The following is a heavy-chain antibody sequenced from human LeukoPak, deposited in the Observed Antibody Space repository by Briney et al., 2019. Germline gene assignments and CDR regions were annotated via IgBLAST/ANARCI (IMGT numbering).Heavy chain of an antibody. CDR1: GGSFSGYY. Sequence: PSETLSLTCAVYGGSFSGYYWSWIRQPPGKGLEWIGEINHSGSTNYDPSLKSRVTISVDTSKNQFSLKLCSVTAADTAVYYCARPRGTAFDYWGQGTLVTVSS. CDR3: ARPRGTAFDY. V-gene: IGHV4-34*01. J-gene: IGHJ4*02. CDR2: INHSGST. D-gene: IGHD1-1*01.